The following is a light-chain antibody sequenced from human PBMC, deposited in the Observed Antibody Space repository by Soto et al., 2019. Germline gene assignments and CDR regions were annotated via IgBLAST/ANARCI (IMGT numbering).Light chain of an antibody. CDR2: DAS. V-gene: IGKV3D-7*01. Sequence: IVTSKSPGPQPFSPGERDTHSCWARQRVSRSYLAWYQQKPGQAPRLLIYDASNLDTGIPSRFSGGGSGTEFTLTISSLQPEDFATYYCQHYYSYSVAFGQGTKVDIK. CDR3: QHYYSYSVA. J-gene: IGKJ1*01. CDR1: QRVSRSY.